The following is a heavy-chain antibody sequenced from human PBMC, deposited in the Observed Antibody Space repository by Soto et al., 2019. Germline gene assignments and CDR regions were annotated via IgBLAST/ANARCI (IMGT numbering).Heavy chain of an antibody. CDR1: GFRFSGFA. J-gene: IGHJ4*02. Sequence: QVQLVESGGGVVQPGASLRHSCAASGFRFSGFAMHWVRQAPGQGLEWVAVISFDGSEKFYVDSVKGRFSISRDDFHSTVFLQMDSLRPEDTGVYYCARDLGGCVHLWDKFNYWGQGTLVNVSS. D-gene: IGHD6-19*01. CDR3: ARDLGGCVHLWDKFNY. V-gene: IGHV3-30*04. CDR2: ISFDGSEK.